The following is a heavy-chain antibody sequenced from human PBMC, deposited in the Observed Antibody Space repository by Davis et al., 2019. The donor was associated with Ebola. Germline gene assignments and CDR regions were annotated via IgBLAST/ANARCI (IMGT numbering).Heavy chain of an antibody. V-gene: IGHV1-58*01. CDR1: GFTFTSSA. CDR2: TVVGSGNT. Sequence: SVKVSCKASGFTFTSSAVQWVRQARGQRLEWIGWTVVGSGNTNYAQKFQERVAITRDMSTSTAYMELSSLRSEDTAVYYCAADDPVLRFLEGGHYYGMDVWGQGTTVTVSS. CDR3: AADDPVLRFLEGGHYYGMDV. D-gene: IGHD3-3*01. J-gene: IGHJ6*02.